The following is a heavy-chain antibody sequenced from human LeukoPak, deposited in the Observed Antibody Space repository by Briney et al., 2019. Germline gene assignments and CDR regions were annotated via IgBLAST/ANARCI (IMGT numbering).Heavy chain of an antibody. CDR2: ISSSSSYI. Sequence: GGSLRLSCAASGFTFSSYSMNWVRQAPGEGLEWVSSISSSSSYIYYADSVKGRFTISRDNAKNSLYLQMNSLRAEDTAVYYCARGEQQLTHDALDIWGQGTMVTVSS. D-gene: IGHD6-13*01. CDR3: ARGEQQLTHDALDI. J-gene: IGHJ3*02. CDR1: GFTFSSYS. V-gene: IGHV3-21*01.